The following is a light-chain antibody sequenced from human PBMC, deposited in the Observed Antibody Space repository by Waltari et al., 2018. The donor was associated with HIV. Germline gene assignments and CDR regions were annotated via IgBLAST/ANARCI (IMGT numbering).Light chain of an antibody. Sequence: QSVLTQPPSASGTPGQRVTISCSGSSSNIGSNTVNWYQQLPGTAPKLLIYSNKQRPSGVPDRFSGSKSGTSASLAISGLQSEDEADYYCAAWDDILNGRVFGGGTKLTVL. V-gene: IGLV1-44*01. CDR3: AAWDDILNGRV. J-gene: IGLJ3*02. CDR1: SSNIGSNT. CDR2: SNK.